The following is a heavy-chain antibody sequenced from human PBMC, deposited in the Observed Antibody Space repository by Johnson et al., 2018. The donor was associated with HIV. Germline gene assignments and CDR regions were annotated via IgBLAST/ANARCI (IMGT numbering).Heavy chain of an antibody. Sequence: VQLVESGGGLVQPGGSLRLSCAASGFTFSSFWMTWVRQAPGKGLEWVDNIKQDGSEKYYVDSVKGRFTISRDNAKNSLYLQMNSLRAEDTAVYYCAREGGIAAAGTDAFDIWGQGTMVTVSS. CDR3: AREGGIAAAGTDAFDI. D-gene: IGHD6-13*01. CDR2: IKQDGSEK. CDR1: GFTFSSFW. V-gene: IGHV3-7*01. J-gene: IGHJ3*02.